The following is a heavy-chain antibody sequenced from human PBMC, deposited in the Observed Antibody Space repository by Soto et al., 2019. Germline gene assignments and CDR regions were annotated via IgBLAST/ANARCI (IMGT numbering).Heavy chain of an antibody. Sequence: XETLSLTCFVSGYSITAGGYYWSWIRHHPGKGLEWIGSFYSSGSIIYNPSLRSRVSISGDTSSNQFSMSLTSVTAADTARYYCARMYSSGSGWFHHWGQGTLVTVSS. CDR3: ARMYSSGSGWFHH. J-gene: IGHJ5*02. CDR2: FYSSGSI. D-gene: IGHD6-19*01. V-gene: IGHV4-39*07. CDR1: GYSITAGGYY.